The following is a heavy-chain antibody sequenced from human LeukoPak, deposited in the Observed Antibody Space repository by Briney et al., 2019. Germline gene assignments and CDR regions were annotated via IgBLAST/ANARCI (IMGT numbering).Heavy chain of an antibody. CDR2: IRNKAYGGTA. J-gene: IGHJ4*02. Sequence: PGRSLRLSCTASGFTFGDYAMSWFRQAPGKGLEWVGFIRNKAYGGTAEYAASVKGRFTISRDDSKTIAYLQMNSLKTEDTAVYYCTREKRYFDWFQADYWGQGTLVTVSS. D-gene: IGHD3-9*01. CDR3: TREKRYFDWFQADY. CDR1: GFTFGDYA. V-gene: IGHV3-49*03.